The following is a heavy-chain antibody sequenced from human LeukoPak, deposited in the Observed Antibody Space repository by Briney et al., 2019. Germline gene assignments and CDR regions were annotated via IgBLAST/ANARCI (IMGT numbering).Heavy chain of an antibody. V-gene: IGHV1-8*01. CDR1: GYTFTSYD. D-gene: IGHD6-19*01. CDR2: MNPNSGNT. CDR3: TTDWAVAAGAFDI. J-gene: IGHJ3*02. Sequence: ASVKVSCKASGYTFTSYDINWVRQATGQGLEWMGWMNPNSGNTGYAQKFQGRVTMTRNTSISTAYMELSSLRSEDTAVYYCTTDWAVAAGAFDIWGQGTMVTVSS.